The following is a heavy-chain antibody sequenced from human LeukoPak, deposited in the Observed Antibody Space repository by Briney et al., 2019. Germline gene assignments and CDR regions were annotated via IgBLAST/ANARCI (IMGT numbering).Heavy chain of an antibody. CDR2: ISSSGSTI. CDR3: ARDQEYYSPSSLQH. CDR1: GFTFSDYY. Sequence: PGGSLRLSCAASGFTFSDYYMSWIRQAPGKGLEWVSYISSSGSTIYYADSVKGRFTISRDNAKNPLYLQMNSLRAEDTAVYYCARDQEYYSPSSLQHWGQGTLLTVSS. V-gene: IGHV3-11*01. D-gene: IGHD2-21*01. J-gene: IGHJ1*01.